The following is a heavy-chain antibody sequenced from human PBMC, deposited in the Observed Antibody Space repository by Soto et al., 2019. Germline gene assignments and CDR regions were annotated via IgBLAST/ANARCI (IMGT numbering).Heavy chain of an antibody. D-gene: IGHD3-10*01. CDR1: GFNVSSKY. V-gene: IGHV3-53*02. CDR3: AREGFPYGLDY. CDR2: TYTGGNS. J-gene: IGHJ4*02. Sequence: EVQLVETGGGLIQPGGSLSLSCAASGFNVSSKYMHWVRQAPGKGLEWVSLTYTGGNSFYASFVKGRFIVSRDISKNTLYLQMNSLSAEDTAVYYCAREGFPYGLDYWGQGSLVTVSS.